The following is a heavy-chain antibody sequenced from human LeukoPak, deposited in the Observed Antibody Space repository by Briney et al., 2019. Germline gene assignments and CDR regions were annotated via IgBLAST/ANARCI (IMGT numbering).Heavy chain of an antibody. CDR3: ARDRDYCSSTSCYADNWFDP. Sequence: ASVKVSCKASGYTFTSYGISWVRQAPGQGLEWMGWISAYNGNTNYAQKLQGRVTMTTDTSTSTAYMELRGLRSDDTAVYYCARDRDYCSSTSCYADNWFDPWGQGTLVTVSS. J-gene: IGHJ5*02. CDR2: ISAYNGNT. V-gene: IGHV1-18*01. CDR1: GYTFTSYG. D-gene: IGHD2-2*01.